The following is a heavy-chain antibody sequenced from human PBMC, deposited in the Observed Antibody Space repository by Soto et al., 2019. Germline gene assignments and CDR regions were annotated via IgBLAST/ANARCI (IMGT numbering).Heavy chain of an antibody. CDR3: ARGRNPRLYCSSTSCSGVFDY. J-gene: IGHJ4*02. D-gene: IGHD2-2*01. V-gene: IGHV5-51*01. CDR2: IYPGDSDT. Sequence: GESLKISCKGSGYSFTSYWIGWVRQMPGKGLEWMGIIYPGDSDTRYSPSFQGQVTISADKAISTAYLQWSSLKASDTAMYYCARGRNPRLYCSSTSCSGVFDYWGQGTLVTVSS. CDR1: GYSFTSYW.